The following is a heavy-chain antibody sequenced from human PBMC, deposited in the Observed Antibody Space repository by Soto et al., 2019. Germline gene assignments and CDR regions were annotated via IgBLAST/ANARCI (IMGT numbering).Heavy chain of an antibody. V-gene: IGHV1-69*06. CDR2: IIPISGAA. CDR1: GGTFSSYV. D-gene: IGHD3-16*01. J-gene: IGHJ6*02. Sequence: SVKVSCKASGGTFSSYVVNWVRQAPGQGLEWMGRIIPISGAANYAQKFQGRVTITADKSTSTSYMELSSLRSEDTAVYYCARRLGSYYYGIDVWGQGTTVTVSS. CDR3: ARRLGSYYYGIDV.